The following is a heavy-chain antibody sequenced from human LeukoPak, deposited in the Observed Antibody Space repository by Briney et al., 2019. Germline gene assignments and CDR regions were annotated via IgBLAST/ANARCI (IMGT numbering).Heavy chain of an antibody. CDR3: ARGGAQSGVITNWFDP. D-gene: IGHD3-10*01. V-gene: IGHV4-39*02. CDR2: IYYSGST. CDR1: GGSISSSSFY. J-gene: IGHJ5*02. Sequence: PSETLSLTCTVSGGSISSSSFYWGWIRQPPGKGLEWIGSIYYSGSTYYNPSLKSRVTISVDTSKNQFSLKLSSVTAADTAMYYCARGGAQSGVITNWFDPWGQGTLVTVSS.